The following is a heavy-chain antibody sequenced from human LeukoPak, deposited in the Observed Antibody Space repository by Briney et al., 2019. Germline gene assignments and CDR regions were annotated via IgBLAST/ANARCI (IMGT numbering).Heavy chain of an antibody. Sequence: GGSLRLSCAASGFTFSSYAMSWVRQAPGKGLEWVSYISSSGSTIYYADSVKGRFTISRDNAKNSLYLQMNSLRAEDTAVYYCARDHVRSLDYWGQGTLVTVSS. CDR2: ISSSGSTI. V-gene: IGHV3-48*03. CDR3: ARDHVRSLDY. J-gene: IGHJ4*02. CDR1: GFTFSSYA.